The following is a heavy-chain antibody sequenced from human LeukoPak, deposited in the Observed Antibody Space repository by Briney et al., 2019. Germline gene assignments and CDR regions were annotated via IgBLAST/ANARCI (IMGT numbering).Heavy chain of an antibody. CDR1: GFTFSSYG. J-gene: IGHJ4*02. Sequence: GGSLRLSCAASGFTFSSYGMHWVRQAPGKGLEWVAVIWYDGSNKYYADSVKGRFTISRDNSKNTLYLQMNSLRAEDTAVYYCARGGRQWLTRKNSDYWGQGTLVAVSS. D-gene: IGHD6-19*01. V-gene: IGHV3-33*01. CDR3: ARGGRQWLTRKNSDY. CDR2: IWYDGSNK.